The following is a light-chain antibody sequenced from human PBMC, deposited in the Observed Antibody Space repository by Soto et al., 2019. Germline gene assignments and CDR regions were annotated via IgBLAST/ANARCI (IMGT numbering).Light chain of an antibody. V-gene: IGLV2-14*01. CDR3: SSYTSSSTPVV. CDR1: SSDVGGYTY. Sequence: QSALTQPASVSGSPGQSVTISCTGTSSDVGGYTYVSWYQQYPGKVPKLMIYEVTNRPSGVSNRFSGSKSGNTASLTISGRLAEDEADYYCSSYTSSSTPVVFGGGTKLTVL. J-gene: IGLJ3*02. CDR2: EVT.